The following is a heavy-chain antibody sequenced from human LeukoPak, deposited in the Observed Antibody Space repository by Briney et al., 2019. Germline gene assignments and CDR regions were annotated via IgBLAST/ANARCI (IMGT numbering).Heavy chain of an antibody. CDR2: LFYSGST. Sequence: KPSETLSLTCTVSGGSISSYYWSWIRQPPGKGLEWIAYLFYSGSTDYNPSLESRVTISVDTSKNQFSLKLSSVTAADTAVYYCAREESGTVRYFDPWGQGTLVTVSS. CDR1: GGSISSYY. J-gene: IGHJ5*02. CDR3: AREESGTVRYFDP. D-gene: IGHD3-9*01. V-gene: IGHV4-59*01.